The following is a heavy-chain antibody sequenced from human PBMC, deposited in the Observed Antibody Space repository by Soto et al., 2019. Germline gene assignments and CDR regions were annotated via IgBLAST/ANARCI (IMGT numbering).Heavy chain of an antibody. D-gene: IGHD3-16*02. Sequence: VQLVESGGGLVQPGGSLRLSCADSGFILRNYWMSWVRQAPGMRLQWVASIKEDGSEKYYVDPVKGRFTISRENAKNSPYLQMNSLRAEDTAVYYCARYRSLDPWGQGILVTVSS. CDR1: GFILRNYW. J-gene: IGHJ5*02. CDR3: ARYRSLDP. CDR2: IKEDGSEK. V-gene: IGHV3-7*03.